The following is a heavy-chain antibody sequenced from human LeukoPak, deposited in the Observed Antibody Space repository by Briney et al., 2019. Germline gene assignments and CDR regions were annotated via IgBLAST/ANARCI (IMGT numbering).Heavy chain of an antibody. J-gene: IGHJ4*02. D-gene: IGHD5-18*01. Sequence: PGGSLRLSCAASGFTFSSYWMHWVRQTPGKGLVWVSRINTDGNGITYADSVKGRFTISRDNAKNTLYLQMNSLRAEDTAVYYCARVGYNYGYDYWGQGTLVTVSS. CDR1: GFTFSSYW. CDR2: INTDGNGI. V-gene: IGHV3-74*01. CDR3: ARVGYNYGYDY.